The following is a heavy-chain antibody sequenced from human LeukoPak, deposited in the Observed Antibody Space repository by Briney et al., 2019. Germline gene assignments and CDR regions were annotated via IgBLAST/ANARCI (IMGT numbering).Heavy chain of an antibody. CDR1: GGSITSYY. Sequence: SETLSLTCTVSGGSITSYYCSWIRQSPGKGLEWIGHIYYNGVTNYNPSLRSRVTMSVDTSKNQFSLKLSSVTAADTAVYYCARGARAGYNLEPFDYWGQGTLVTVSS. CDR3: ARGARAGYNLEPFDY. J-gene: IGHJ4*02. V-gene: IGHV4-59*08. CDR2: IYYNGVT. D-gene: IGHD5-24*01.